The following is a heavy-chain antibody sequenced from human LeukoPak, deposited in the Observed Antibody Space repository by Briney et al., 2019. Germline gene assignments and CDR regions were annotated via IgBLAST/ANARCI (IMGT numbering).Heavy chain of an antibody. V-gene: IGHV3-74*01. CDR1: VFTFTSYW. CDR2: INGDGSST. J-gene: IGHJ4*02. CDR3: ARGGSTFFDN. D-gene: IGHD2/OR15-2a*01. Sequence: GGSLRLSCAASVFTFTSYWMHWVRQIPWKGLVWVSRINGDGSSTSYADSVKGRFTISRDNAENTLYLQMNSLRAEDTAVYYCARGGSTFFDNWGQGTLVAVSS.